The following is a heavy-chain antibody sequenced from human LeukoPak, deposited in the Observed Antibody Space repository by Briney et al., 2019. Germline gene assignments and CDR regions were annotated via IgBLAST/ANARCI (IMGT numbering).Heavy chain of an antibody. CDR2: IYYSGST. Sequence: SQTLSLTCTVSGGSISSGGYYWSWIRQHPGKGLEWIGYIYYSGSTYYNPSLKSRVTISVDTSKNQFSLKLSSVTAADTAVYYCARSEYCGGDCHWLFDYWGQGTLVTVSS. CDR3: ARSEYCGGDCHWLFDY. D-gene: IGHD2-21*02. V-gene: IGHV4-31*03. CDR1: GGSISSGGYY. J-gene: IGHJ4*02.